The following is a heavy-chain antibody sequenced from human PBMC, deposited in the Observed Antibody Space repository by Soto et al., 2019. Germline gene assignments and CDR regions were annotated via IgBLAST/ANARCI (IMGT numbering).Heavy chain of an antibody. CDR1: GGSVSGVDYF. CDR2: IYYTGIT. J-gene: IGHJ5*02. D-gene: IGHD2-21*01. Sequence: SETLSLTCTVSGGSVSGVDYFWSWIRQSPGKGLEWIGYIYYTGITHLNPSLKSRLTMAVDTSKNEFSLKLTSVSAADTAVYFCAREERKGIISWFDPWGQGTPVTVSS. CDR3: AREERKGIISWFDP. V-gene: IGHV4-30-4*01.